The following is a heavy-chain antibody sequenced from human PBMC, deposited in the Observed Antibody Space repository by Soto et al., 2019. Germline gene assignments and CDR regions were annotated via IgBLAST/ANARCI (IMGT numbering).Heavy chain of an antibody. J-gene: IGHJ6*02. CDR1: VFTFSTYS. D-gene: IGHD3-3*02. CDR2: ITSTSNYT. Sequence: PGGALSLSCVTSVFTFSTYSVTWFRQAPWTWLEWVSSITSTSNYTYYADSVKGRFTISRDNAKNSLYLQTDSLRAEDTAVYYCARDGQYYHFWSGYQHEGPYGMDVWGQGTTVTVSS. CDR3: ARDGQYYHFWSGYQHEGPYGMDV. V-gene: IGHV3-21*06.